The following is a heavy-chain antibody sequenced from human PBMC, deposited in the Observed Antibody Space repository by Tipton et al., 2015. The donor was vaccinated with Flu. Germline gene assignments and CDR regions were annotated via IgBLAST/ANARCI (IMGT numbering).Heavy chain of an antibody. CDR3: TPIAATGKYYFDY. CDR1: GFTFSDYA. J-gene: IGHJ4*02. CDR2: IRNKAYGGTP. Sequence: SLRLSCTASGFTFSDYAMTWVRQAPGKGLEWVGFIRNKAYGGTPQYAASVKGRFTISRDDSESIVYLQMNSLKTEDTAVYYCTPIAATGKYYFDYWGQGTLVTVSS. V-gene: IGHV3-49*04. D-gene: IGHD6-13*01.